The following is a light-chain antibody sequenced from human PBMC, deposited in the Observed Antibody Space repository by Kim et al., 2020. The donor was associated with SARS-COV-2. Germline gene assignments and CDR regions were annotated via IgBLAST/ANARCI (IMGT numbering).Light chain of an antibody. CDR2: DVN. CDR3: SSFTTSNTLV. V-gene: IGLV2-14*03. Sequence: GQSITISCTGTSSDVGAYNYGSWYQQHQGKVPKLMIYDVNNRPSGVSDRFSGSKSGNTASLTISGLQAEDEADYYCSSFTTSNTLVFGGGTQLTVL. CDR1: SSDVGAYNY. J-gene: IGLJ3*02.